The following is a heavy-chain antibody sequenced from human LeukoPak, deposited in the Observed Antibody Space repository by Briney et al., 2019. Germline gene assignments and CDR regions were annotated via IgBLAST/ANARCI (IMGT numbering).Heavy chain of an antibody. CDR3: AREVPATITWFDP. V-gene: IGHV4-39*02. J-gene: IGHJ5*02. D-gene: IGHD2-2*01. CDR2: IYYSGST. Sequence: SETLSLTCTVSGGSISSYYWGWIRQPPGKGLEWIGSIYYSGSTYYNPSLKSRVTISVDTSKNQFSLKLSSVTAADTAVYYCAREVPATITWFDPWGQGTLVTVSS. CDR1: GGSISSYY.